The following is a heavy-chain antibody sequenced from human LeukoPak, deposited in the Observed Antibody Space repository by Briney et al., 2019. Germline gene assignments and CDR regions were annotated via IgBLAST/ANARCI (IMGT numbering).Heavy chain of an antibody. Sequence: SETLSLICTVSGGSISSTSYYWGWIRQPPGKGLEWIGSIYYSDSTYYNPSLKSRVTISVDTSKNQFSLKLSSVTAADTAVYYCARRSRSSWFLDYWGQGTLVTVSS. V-gene: IGHV4-39*01. CDR2: IYYSDST. CDR1: GGSISSTSYY. J-gene: IGHJ4*02. CDR3: ARRSRSSWFLDY. D-gene: IGHD6-13*01.